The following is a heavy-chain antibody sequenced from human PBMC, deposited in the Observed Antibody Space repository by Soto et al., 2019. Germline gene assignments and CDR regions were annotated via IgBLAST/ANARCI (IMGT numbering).Heavy chain of an antibody. CDR1: GYNLADYY. Sequence: ASVKVSCKASGYNLADYYMHWVRQAPGQGLEWMGWINPNSGGTNYAQKFQGRVTMTRDTSISTAYMELSSLRSDDTAVYYCAFGFITDFDFWGQGTPVTVSS. J-gene: IGHJ4*02. CDR3: AFGFITDFDF. D-gene: IGHD3-10*01. V-gene: IGHV1-2*02. CDR2: INPNSGGT.